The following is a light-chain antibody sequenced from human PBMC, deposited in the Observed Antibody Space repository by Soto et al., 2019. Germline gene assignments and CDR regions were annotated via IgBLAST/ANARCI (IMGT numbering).Light chain of an antibody. Sequence: DIQLTQSPSTLSASLGERVTITCRANQSVSFWLAWYQQKPGKAPKVLIYKASTLESGVPSRFSGSGSGTDFTLTISCLQSEDFATYYCQQYYSYPRTFGQGTKVDIK. CDR2: KAS. CDR1: QSVSFW. J-gene: IGKJ1*01. V-gene: IGKV1-5*03. CDR3: QQYYSYPRT.